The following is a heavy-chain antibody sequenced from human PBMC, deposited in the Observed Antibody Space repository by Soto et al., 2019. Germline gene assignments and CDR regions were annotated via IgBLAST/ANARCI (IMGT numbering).Heavy chain of an antibody. V-gene: IGHV3-30*03. D-gene: IGHD6-19*01. CDR2: VSHDGRNT. CDR3: ARDRLSGYYYNGMDV. Sequence: GSLRLSCAASGFTFSDYAMHWVRQAPGKGLEWVAVVSHDGRNTHYADSVKGRFTISRDSSKNTVSLEMTSLRAEDTAVYYCARDRLSGYYYNGMDVWGHGTTVTVSS. CDR1: GFTFSDYA. J-gene: IGHJ6*02.